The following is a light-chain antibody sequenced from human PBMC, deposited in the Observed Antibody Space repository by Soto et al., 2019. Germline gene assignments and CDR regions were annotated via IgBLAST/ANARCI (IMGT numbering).Light chain of an antibody. CDR2: TNN. CDR1: TSNIGSYY. J-gene: IGLJ3*02. CDR3: AAWDDSLSAWV. Sequence: QSVLTQPPSASGTPGQRVTISCSGGTSNIGSYYVYWYQQLPGTAPKLLIYTNNQRPSGVPDRFSGSKSGTSASLAISGLRSEDEADYYCAAWDDSLSAWVFGGGTKLTVL. V-gene: IGLV1-47*01.